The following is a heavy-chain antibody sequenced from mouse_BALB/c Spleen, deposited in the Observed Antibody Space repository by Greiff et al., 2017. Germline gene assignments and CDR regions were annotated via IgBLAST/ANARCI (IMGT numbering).Heavy chain of an antibody. CDR3: ARSEMDY. CDR2: ISSGSSTI. V-gene: IGHV5-17*02. J-gene: IGHJ4*01. Sequence: DVKLVESGGGLVQPGGSRKLSCAASGFTFSSFGMHWVRQAPEKGLEWVAYISSGSSTIYYADTVKGRFTISRDNPKNTLFLQMTSLRSEDTAMYYCARSEMDYWGQGTSVTVSS. CDR1: GFTFSSFG.